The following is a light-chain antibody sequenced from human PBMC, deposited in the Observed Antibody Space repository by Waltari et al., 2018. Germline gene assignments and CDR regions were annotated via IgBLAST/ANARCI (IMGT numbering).Light chain of an antibody. Sequence: SYEPTQPPSVSVSPGQTASVTCSGDKLGHKFAFWYQQKPGQSPVLVIYQDKKRPSGIPERFSGSNSGNTATLTISGTQAMDEADYYCQAWDSSTVVFGGGTKLTVL. CDR1: KLGHKF. CDR2: QDK. CDR3: QAWDSSTVV. V-gene: IGLV3-1*01. J-gene: IGLJ2*01.